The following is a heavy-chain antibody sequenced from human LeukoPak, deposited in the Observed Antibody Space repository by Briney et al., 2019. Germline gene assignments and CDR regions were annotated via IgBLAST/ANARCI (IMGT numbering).Heavy chain of an antibody. J-gene: IGHJ6*02. V-gene: IGHV3-11*01. CDR1: GFTFSDYY. D-gene: IGHD3-10*01. CDR2: ISSSGSTI. Sequence: PGGSLRLSCAASGFTFSDYYMSWIRQAPGKGLEWVSYISSSGSTIYYADSVKGRFTISRDNAKNSLYLQMNSLRAEDTAVYYCAKAEDMVRGVIHSYYYGMDFWGQGTTVTVSS. CDR3: AKAEDMVRGVIHSYYYGMDF.